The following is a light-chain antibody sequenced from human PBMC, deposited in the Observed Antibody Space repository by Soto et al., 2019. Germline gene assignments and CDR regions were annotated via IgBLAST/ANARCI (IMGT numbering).Light chain of an antibody. CDR2: AAS. J-gene: IGKJ5*01. CDR1: QGITSY. Sequence: DIQMTQSPSTLSGSVGDRVTITCRASQGITSYLAWYQQKPGKAPNLLIYAASTLQSGVPSRFSGSRSGTTFTLTISSLQPEDFATYYCQQLEVFGQGTRLEIK. CDR3: QQLEV. V-gene: IGKV1-9*01.